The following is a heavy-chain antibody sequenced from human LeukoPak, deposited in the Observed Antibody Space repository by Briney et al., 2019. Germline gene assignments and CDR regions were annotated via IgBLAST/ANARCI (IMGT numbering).Heavy chain of an antibody. V-gene: IGHV3-21*01. CDR3: ARDLYDSSGDVDY. J-gene: IGHJ4*02. Sequence: GGSLRLSCAASGFTFSSYSMNWVRQAPGKGLEWVSSISSSSSYIYYADSVKGRFTISRDNAKNSLYLQMNSLRAEDTAVYYCARDLYDSSGDVDYWGQGTLVTVSS. CDR2: ISSSSSYI. CDR1: GFTFSSYS. D-gene: IGHD3-22*01.